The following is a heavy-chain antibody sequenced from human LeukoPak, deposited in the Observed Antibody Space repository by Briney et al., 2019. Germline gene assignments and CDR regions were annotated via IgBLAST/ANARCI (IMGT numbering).Heavy chain of an antibody. V-gene: IGHV1-18*01. CDR1: GYTFTSYG. D-gene: IGHD1-26*01. J-gene: IGHJ4*02. Sequence: ASVKVPCKASGYTFTSYGISWVRQAPGQGLEWMGWISPYNGNTNYAQKLQGRVTMTTDTSTSTAYMELRSLRSDDAAVYYCARGDKWELLHYFDYWGQGTLVTVSS. CDR2: ISPYNGNT. CDR3: ARGDKWELLHYFDY.